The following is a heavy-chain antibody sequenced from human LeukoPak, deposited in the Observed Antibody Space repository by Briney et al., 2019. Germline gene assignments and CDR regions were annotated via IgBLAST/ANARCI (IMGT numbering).Heavy chain of an antibody. D-gene: IGHD6-13*01. V-gene: IGHV1-2*04. CDR1: GYTFTGYY. CDR3: ARALPPGYSSSWYYFDY. Sequence: GASVKVSCKASGYTFTGYYMHWVRQAPGQGLEWMGWINPNSGGTNYAQKFQGWVTMTGDTSISTAYMELSRLRSDDTAVYYCARALPPGYSSSWYYFDYWGQGTLVTVSS. J-gene: IGHJ4*02. CDR2: INPNSGGT.